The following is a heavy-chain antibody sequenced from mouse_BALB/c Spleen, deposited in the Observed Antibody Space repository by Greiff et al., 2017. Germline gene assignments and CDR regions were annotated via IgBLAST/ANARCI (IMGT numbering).Heavy chain of an antibody. D-gene: IGHD2-3*01. V-gene: IGHV5-6-5*01. CDR3: ARARIYDGYYGAMDY. CDR1: GFTFSSYA. CDR2: ISSGGST. Sequence: VQLKESGGGLVKPGGSLKLSCAASGFTFSSYAMSWVRQTPEKRLEWVASISSGGSTYYPDSVKGRFTISRDNARNILYLQMSSLRSEDTAMYYCARARIYDGYYGAMDYWGQGTSVTVSS. J-gene: IGHJ4*01.